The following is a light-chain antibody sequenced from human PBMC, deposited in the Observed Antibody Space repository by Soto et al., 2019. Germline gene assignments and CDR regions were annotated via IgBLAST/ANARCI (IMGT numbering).Light chain of an antibody. V-gene: IGLV2-14*01. Sequence: QSVLTQPASVSGSPGQSVTISCTGPRSDIGDSNFISWYQHSPGKAPRLLIDEVNNRPTGVSKRFSGSKAGNTASLPISGLLDDDEADYFCASFTSGTIPLLGSGTKVTVL. CDR1: RSDIGDSNF. J-gene: IGLJ6*01. CDR2: EVN. CDR3: ASFTSGTIPL.